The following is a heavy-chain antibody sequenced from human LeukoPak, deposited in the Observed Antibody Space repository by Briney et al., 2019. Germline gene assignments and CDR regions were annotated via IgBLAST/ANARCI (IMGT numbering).Heavy chain of an antibody. J-gene: IGHJ4*02. V-gene: IGHV4-34*01. Sequence: YPSETLSLTCAVYGGSFSGYYWSWIRQPPGKGLEWIGEINHSGSTNYNPSLKSRVTISVDTSKNQFSLKLSSVTAADTAVYYCARGTGYPLIGWGQGTLVTVSS. D-gene: IGHD3-22*01. CDR3: ARGTGYPLIG. CDR1: GGSFSGYY. CDR2: INHSGST.